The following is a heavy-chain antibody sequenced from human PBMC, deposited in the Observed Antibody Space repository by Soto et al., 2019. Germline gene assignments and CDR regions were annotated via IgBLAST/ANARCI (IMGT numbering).Heavy chain of an antibody. CDR3: ATVYYDSSGYPEYNWFDP. CDR1: GYTLTELS. J-gene: IGHJ5*02. CDR2: FDPEDGET. D-gene: IGHD3-22*01. Sequence: ASVKVSCKVSGYTLTELSMHWVRQAPGKGLEWMGGFDPEDGETIYAQKFQGRVTMTEDTSTDTAYMELSSLRSEDTAVYYCATVYYDSSGYPEYNWFDPWGQGTLVTVSS. V-gene: IGHV1-24*01.